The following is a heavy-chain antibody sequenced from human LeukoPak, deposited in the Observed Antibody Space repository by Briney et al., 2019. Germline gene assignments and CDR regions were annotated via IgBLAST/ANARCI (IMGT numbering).Heavy chain of an antibody. Sequence: SVTVSCKASVGTFSSYAISWVRQAPGQGLEWMGGIIPIFGTTNYAQKFQDRVTITADKSTSTAYMEFSSLRSEDPAVYYCARVVGLTGYSSSWYSGYYYYMDVWGKGTTVTVSS. CDR2: IIPIFGTT. CDR1: VGTFSSYA. CDR3: ARVVGLTGYSSSWYSGYYYYMDV. D-gene: IGHD6-13*01. V-gene: IGHV1-69*06. J-gene: IGHJ6*03.